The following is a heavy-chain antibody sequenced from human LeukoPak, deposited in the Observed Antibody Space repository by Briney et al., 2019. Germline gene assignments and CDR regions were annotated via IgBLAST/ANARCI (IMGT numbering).Heavy chain of an antibody. J-gene: IGHJ5*01. Sequence: SETLSLTCTVSDASFISSSHHWGWIRQSPGKGLEWIGTVYYGRTTYYNPSLDGRVTISLDTSANHFSLQLNSVTAADTAVYYCVRHDGRGGATMGAFDSWGQGSLVTVSS. D-gene: IGHD5-12*01. V-gene: IGHV4-39*01. CDR1: DASFISSSHH. CDR2: VYYGRTT. CDR3: VRHDGRGGATMGAFDS.